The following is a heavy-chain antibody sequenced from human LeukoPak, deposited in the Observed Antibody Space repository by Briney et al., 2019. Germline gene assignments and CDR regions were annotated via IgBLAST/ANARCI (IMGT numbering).Heavy chain of an antibody. J-gene: IGHJ4*02. CDR2: IYHSGST. CDR3: ARLPFNSGYEYFDY. D-gene: IGHD5-12*01. Sequence: SGTLSLTCPVYGGSISSSSWWSWVRQPPGKGLERIGEIYHSGSTNYNPSLKSRVTISVDKSKNQFSLKLSSVTAADTAVYSCARLPFNSGYEYFDYWGPGILVTVSS. CDR1: GGSISSSSW. V-gene: IGHV4-4*02.